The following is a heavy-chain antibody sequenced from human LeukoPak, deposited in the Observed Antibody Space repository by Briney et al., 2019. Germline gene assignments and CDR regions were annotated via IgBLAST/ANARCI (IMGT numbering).Heavy chain of an antibody. J-gene: IGHJ4*02. CDR2: INNGGST. V-gene: IGHV3-23*01. CDR1: GSSFSRYA. D-gene: IGHD4-17*01. CDR3: AKTATVIYYFDS. Sequence: GGSLRLSCVASGSSFSRYAMNWVRQAPGKGLEWVSGINNGGSTNYADSVKGRFTVSRDISKNTLFLQMDSLRAEDTAIYYCAKTATVIYYFDSWGQGTLVTVSS.